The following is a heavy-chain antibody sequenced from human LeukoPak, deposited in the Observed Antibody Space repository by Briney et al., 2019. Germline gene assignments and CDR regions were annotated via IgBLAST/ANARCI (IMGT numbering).Heavy chain of an antibody. J-gene: IGHJ6*02. CDR2: VNPSSGDT. D-gene: IGHD5-12*01. CDR1: GYTLTGYH. V-gene: IGHV1-2*02. Sequence: GASVKVSCKASGYTLTGYHMHWVRQAPGQGLEWMGWVNPSSGDTSYAQKFQGRVTMTRDTSISTAYMELSRLRSDDTAIYYCARVGGGYSGYDWDYYGMGVWGQGTTVTVSS. CDR3: ARVGGGYSGYDWDYYGMGV.